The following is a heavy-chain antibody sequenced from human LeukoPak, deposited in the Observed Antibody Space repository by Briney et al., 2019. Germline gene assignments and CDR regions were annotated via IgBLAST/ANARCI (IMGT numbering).Heavy chain of an antibody. J-gene: IGHJ3*02. CDR2: ISGSGGSA. V-gene: IGHV3-23*01. CDR1: GFTFSSYA. D-gene: IGHD3-22*01. CDR3: AKDQYYYDSSGYFHPGGDAFDI. Sequence: GGSLRLSCAASGFTFSSYAMSWVRQAPGKGLEWVSAISGSGGSAYYADSVKGRFTISRDHSKNTLYLQMNSLRAEDTAVYYCAKDQYYYDSSGYFHPGGDAFDIWGQGTMVTVSS.